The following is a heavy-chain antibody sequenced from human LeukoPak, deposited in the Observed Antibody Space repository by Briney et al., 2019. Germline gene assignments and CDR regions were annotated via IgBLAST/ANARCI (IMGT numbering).Heavy chain of an antibody. CDR3: ARVFGYGYGYTRFDY. J-gene: IGHJ4*02. D-gene: IGHD5-18*01. Sequence: PSETLSLTCAVYGGSFSGYYWSWIRQPPGKGLEWIGEINHSGSTNYNPSLKSRVTISVDTSKNQFSLKLSSVTAADTAVYYCARVFGYGYGYTRFDYWGQGTLVTVSS. CDR1: GGSFSGYY. CDR2: INHSGST. V-gene: IGHV4-34*01.